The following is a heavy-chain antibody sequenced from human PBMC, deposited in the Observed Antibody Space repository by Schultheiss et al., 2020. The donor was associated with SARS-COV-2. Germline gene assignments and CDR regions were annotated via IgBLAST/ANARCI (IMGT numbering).Heavy chain of an antibody. Sequence: ASVKVSCKASGYTFTSYDINWVRQATGQGLEWMGWMNPNSGNTGYAQKFQGWVTMTRDTSISTAYMELSRLRSDDTAVYYCARDPWDDILTGSPNRGDYWGQGTLVTVSS. CDR2: MNPNSGNT. CDR3: ARDPWDDILTGSPNRGDY. CDR1: GYTFTSYD. V-gene: IGHV1-8*01. D-gene: IGHD3-9*01. J-gene: IGHJ4*02.